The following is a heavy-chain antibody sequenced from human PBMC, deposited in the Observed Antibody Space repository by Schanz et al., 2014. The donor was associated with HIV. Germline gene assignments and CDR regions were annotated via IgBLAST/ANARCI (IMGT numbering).Heavy chain of an antibody. CDR2: INPNSGGT. CDR1: GYTLNGYY. D-gene: IGHD3-16*01. V-gene: IGHV1-2*02. CDR3: ARDLMFTTPPLGMDV. Sequence: QVQLVQSGAEVKKPGASAKVSCKASGYTLNGYYKHWVRQAPGQGLEWMGWINPNSGGTHYAQKFQGRVTMTRDTSISTAYMELTRLSYDDTAVYYCARDLMFTTPPLGMDVWGQGTTVTVSS. J-gene: IGHJ6*02.